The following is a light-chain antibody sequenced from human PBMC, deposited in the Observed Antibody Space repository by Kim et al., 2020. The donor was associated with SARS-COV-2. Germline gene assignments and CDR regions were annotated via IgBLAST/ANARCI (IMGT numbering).Light chain of an antibody. CDR3: QQYGSSQYT. CDR1: ENVATH. Sequence: SLSLGESATVSCWASENVATHLAWYQQKPGQAPSLVISGASVRAPGIPDRFSGSGSGTGFTLTITRLQPEDFAVYFCQQYGSSQYTFGQGTRLES. J-gene: IGKJ2*01. V-gene: IGKV3-20*01. CDR2: GAS.